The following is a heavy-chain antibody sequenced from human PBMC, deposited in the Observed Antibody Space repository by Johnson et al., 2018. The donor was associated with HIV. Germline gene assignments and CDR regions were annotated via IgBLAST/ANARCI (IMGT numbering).Heavy chain of an antibody. CDR3: ARGKGAAAGLDAFDI. CDR2: INWYGGSI. D-gene: IGHD6-13*01. Sequence: VQLVEAGGGVARPGGSLRLSCEASGFTFDDYGMTWVRQPPGKGLEWVSGINWYGGSIASADSMKGRFTISRENDKKSLYLHVNSLRAEDTAFYDCARGKGAAAGLDAFDIWGQGTMVTVSS. J-gene: IGHJ3*02. V-gene: IGHV3-20*01. CDR1: GFTFDDYG.